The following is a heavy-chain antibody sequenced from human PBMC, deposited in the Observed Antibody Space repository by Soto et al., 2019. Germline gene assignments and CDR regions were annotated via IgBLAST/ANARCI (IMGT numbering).Heavy chain of an antibody. Sequence: QVQLQESGPGLVKPSETLSLTCTVSGCSVSSGSYYWRWLRQPPGKGLEWIGYIYYSGGTNYNPSLKSRVTISVDTSKNQFSLKLSSVTAADTAVYYCARDGGIAVAGTAFDYWGQGTLVTVSS. CDR3: ARDGGIAVAGTAFDY. D-gene: IGHD6-19*01. V-gene: IGHV4-61*01. J-gene: IGHJ4*02. CDR2: IYYSGGT. CDR1: GCSVSSGSYY.